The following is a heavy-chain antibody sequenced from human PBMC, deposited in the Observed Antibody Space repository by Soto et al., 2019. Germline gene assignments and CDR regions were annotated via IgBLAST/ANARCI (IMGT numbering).Heavy chain of an antibody. Sequence: EIQLVESGGGLAQPGGSLRLSCVASGFSFSEYGMSWVRQTPQKTLEWVASISGNKMTTFYPDSVKGRFFISRDNSDNSLHLQMNSLRDDDSASYYSAKRRLNTSTSLSVWWGQGVQVTVSS. CDR1: GFSFSEYG. J-gene: IGHJ1*01. D-gene: IGHD2-2*01. CDR3: AKRRLNTSTSLSVW. CDR2: ISGNKMTT. V-gene: IGHV3-23*04.